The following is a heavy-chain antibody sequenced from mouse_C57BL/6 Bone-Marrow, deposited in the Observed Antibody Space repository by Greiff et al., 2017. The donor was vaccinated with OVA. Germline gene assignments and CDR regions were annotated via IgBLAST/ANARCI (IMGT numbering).Heavy chain of an antibody. Sequence: QVQLQQPGAELVRPGSSVKLSCKASGYTFTSYWMHWVKQRPIQGLEWIGNIDPSDSETHYNQKFKVKATLTVDKSSSTAYMQLSSLTSEDSAVYYCASSDYYGSSYEGFAYWGQGTLVTVSA. CDR2: IDPSDSET. D-gene: IGHD1-1*01. CDR3: ASSDYYGSSYEGFAY. J-gene: IGHJ3*01. CDR1: GYTFTSYW. V-gene: IGHV1-52*01.